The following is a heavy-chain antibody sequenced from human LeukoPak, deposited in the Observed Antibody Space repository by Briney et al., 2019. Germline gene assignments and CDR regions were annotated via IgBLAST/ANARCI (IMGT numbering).Heavy chain of an antibody. CDR1: GGSFSGYY. CDR2: VNPSGST. J-gene: IGHJ6*03. CDR3: ARGRQDVTMIVVVMTAVSYYLDV. D-gene: IGHD3-22*01. V-gene: IGHV4-34*01. Sequence: SETLSLTCAVYGGSFSGYYWTWIRQTPGKGLEWIGEVNPSGSTNYNPSLKSRVTISVDTSKNQFSLKLSSVTAADTAVYYCARGRQDVTMIVVVMTAVSYYLDVWGKGTTVTVS.